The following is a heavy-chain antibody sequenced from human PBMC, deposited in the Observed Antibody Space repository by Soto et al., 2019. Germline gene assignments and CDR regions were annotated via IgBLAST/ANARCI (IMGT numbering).Heavy chain of an antibody. J-gene: IGHJ5*02. CDR1: GFTFRSYA. CDR2: MSSDGSNE. D-gene: IGHD3-16*01. Sequence: GGSLRLSCAASGFTFRSYAMHWVRQAPGKGLEWVAGMSSDGSNEAYADSVKGRFTISRDSSKNTLYLQMNSLRPEDTSVYYCARGGTVFGGVWGNSWFDPWGQGTLVTVSS. CDR3: ARGGTVFGGVWGNSWFDP. V-gene: IGHV3-30-3*01.